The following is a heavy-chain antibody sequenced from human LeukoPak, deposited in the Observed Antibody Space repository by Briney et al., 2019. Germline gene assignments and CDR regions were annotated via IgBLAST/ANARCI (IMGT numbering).Heavy chain of an antibody. CDR2: IGAGGTFT. Sequence: GGSLRLSCTASGFTFSSYAMNWVRQAPGKGLEWVSGIGAGGTFTYYADSVKGRFTIFRDNAKNSLYLQMNSLRAEDTAVYYCARLVGNSPSFDYWGQGTLVTVSS. V-gene: IGHV3-23*01. D-gene: IGHD4-23*01. J-gene: IGHJ4*02. CDR3: ARLVGNSPSFDY. CDR1: GFTFSSYA.